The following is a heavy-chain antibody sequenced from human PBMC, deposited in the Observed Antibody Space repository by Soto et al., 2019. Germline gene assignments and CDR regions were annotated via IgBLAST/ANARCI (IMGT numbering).Heavy chain of an antibody. Sequence: GWSLRLSCAASGVTFSSYWMSWVRQAPGKGLEWVAYISSSSSTIYYADSVKGRFTISRDNAKNSLYLQMNSLRAEDTAVYYCARAGYSYGFWYDYWGQGTLVTVSS. CDR2: ISSSSSTI. CDR1: GVTFSSYW. J-gene: IGHJ4*02. CDR3: ARAGYSYGFWYDY. D-gene: IGHD5-18*01. V-gene: IGHV3-48*01.